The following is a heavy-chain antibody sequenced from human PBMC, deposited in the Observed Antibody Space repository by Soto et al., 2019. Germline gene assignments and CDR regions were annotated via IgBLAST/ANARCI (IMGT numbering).Heavy chain of an antibody. V-gene: IGHV3-48*01. CDR2: ISSSSSTI. D-gene: IGHD6-19*01. J-gene: IGHJ4*02. Sequence: GGSLRLSCAASGFTFSSYSMNWVRQAPGKGLEWVSYISSSSSTIYYADSVKGRFTISRDNAKNSLYLQMNSLRAEDTAVYYCARVGAYSSGPEGGYYFDYWGQGTLVTVSS. CDR1: GFTFSSYS. CDR3: ARVGAYSSGPEGGYYFDY.